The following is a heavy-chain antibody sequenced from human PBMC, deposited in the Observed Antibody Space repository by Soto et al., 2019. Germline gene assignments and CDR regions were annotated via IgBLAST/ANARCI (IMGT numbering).Heavy chain of an antibody. J-gene: IGHJ4*02. V-gene: IGHV4-34*01. CDR1: GGSLSGYT. D-gene: IGHD3-10*01. CDR2: INHGGTT. Sequence: QVQLQQWGTGLLKPSETLSLTCAASGGSLSGYTWHWSRQLPGKGLEWIGEINHGGTTHYAPSLRSRVTISVDTFTSQFSLRLSSVTAADTALYYCASGRVRTYGLAGFDFWGQGTLATVSS. CDR3: ASGRVRTYGLAGFDF.